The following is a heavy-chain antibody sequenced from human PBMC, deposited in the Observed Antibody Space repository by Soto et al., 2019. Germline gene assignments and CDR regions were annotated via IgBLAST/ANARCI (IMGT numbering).Heavy chain of an antibody. Sequence: GESLKISCKGSGYSFTSYWIAWVRQMPGKGLEWMGIIYPGDSKTTYSPSFQGQVTISADKSISTAYLQWSSLKASDTAMYYCARHDTAMVHRFEYWGQGTLVTVSS. CDR1: GYSFTSYW. D-gene: IGHD5-18*01. CDR2: IYPGDSKT. J-gene: IGHJ4*02. CDR3: ARHDTAMVHRFEY. V-gene: IGHV5-51*01.